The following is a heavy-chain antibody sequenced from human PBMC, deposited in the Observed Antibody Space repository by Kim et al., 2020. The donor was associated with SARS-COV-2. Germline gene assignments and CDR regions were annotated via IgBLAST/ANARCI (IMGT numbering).Heavy chain of an antibody. CDR3: AKDAYYYGSGSYGEQGWFDP. CDR2: ISGSGGST. J-gene: IGHJ5*02. D-gene: IGHD3-10*01. CDR1: GFTFSIYA. Sequence: GGSLRLSCAASGFTFSIYAMSWVRQAPGKGLEWVSAISGSGGSTYYADSVKGRFTISRDNSKNTLYLQMNSLRAEDTAVYYCAKDAYYYGSGSYGEQGWFDPWGQGTLVTVSS. V-gene: IGHV3-23*01.